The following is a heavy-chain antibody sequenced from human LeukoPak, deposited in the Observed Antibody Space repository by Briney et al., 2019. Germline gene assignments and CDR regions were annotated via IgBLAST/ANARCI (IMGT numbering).Heavy chain of an antibody. V-gene: IGHV5-51*01. CDR1: ASSFTNYW. J-gene: IGHJ4*02. CDR3: ARQTSMVRGIIGDFDY. Sequence: GESLQISCKGSASSFTNYWIGWVRQMPGKGLEWMGIIYPGDSDTRYSPSFQGQVTISADKSINTAYLQWSSLKASDTAMYYCARQTSMVRGIIGDFDYWGQGTLVTVSS. CDR2: IYPGDSDT. D-gene: IGHD3-10*01.